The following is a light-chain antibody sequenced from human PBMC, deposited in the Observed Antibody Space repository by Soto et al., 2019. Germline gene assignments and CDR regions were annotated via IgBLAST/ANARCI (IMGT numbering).Light chain of an antibody. V-gene: IGKV3-20*01. CDR2: GAS. Sequence: IVLTQSPCTLSLSPGDRATLSCRASQRVSARYLAWYHHKPGQAPRLLIFGASDRATGIPDRFSGSGSGTDFTLTIDRLEPEDFAMYYCQQYSDSPPTFGQGTKVDIK. CDR1: QRVSARY. J-gene: IGKJ1*01. CDR3: QQYSDSPPT.